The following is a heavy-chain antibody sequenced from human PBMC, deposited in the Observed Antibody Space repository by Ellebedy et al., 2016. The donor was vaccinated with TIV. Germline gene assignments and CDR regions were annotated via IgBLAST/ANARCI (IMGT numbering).Heavy chain of an antibody. CDR3: SRGWSTPDS. D-gene: IGHD2-15*01. CDR2: IRSTGSDK. Sequence: PGGSLRLSCVASGFTFSNYNMNWVRQSPGKGLEWVSSIRSTGSDKYYAESVTGRFTISRDTAQNTLFLQMNSLSVEDTAVYYCSRGWSTPDSWGQGTLVIVSS. V-gene: IGHV3-21*06. J-gene: IGHJ4*02. CDR1: GFTFSNYN.